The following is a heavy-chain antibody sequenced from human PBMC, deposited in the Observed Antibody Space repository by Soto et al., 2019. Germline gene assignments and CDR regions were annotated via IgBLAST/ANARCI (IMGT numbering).Heavy chain of an antibody. Sequence: PGGSLRLSCAASGFTFSNNWMAWVRQAPGKGLEWVANMNVDGSERFYVDSVKGRFTISRDNAKNSLYLQMNSLRAEDTAVYYCARVTAARFPRGSFHYYYYYMDVWGKGTTVTVSS. D-gene: IGHD6-6*01. J-gene: IGHJ6*03. CDR3: ARVTAARFPRGSFHYYYYYMDV. CDR2: MNVDGSER. CDR1: GFTFSNNW. V-gene: IGHV3-7*02.